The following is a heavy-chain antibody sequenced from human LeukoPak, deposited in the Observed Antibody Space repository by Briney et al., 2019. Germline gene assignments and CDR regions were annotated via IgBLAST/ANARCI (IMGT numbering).Heavy chain of an antibody. V-gene: IGHV1-69*04. CDR3: ARGVLRYGSSSVNDY. Sequence: GASVKVSCKASGGTFSSYAISWVRQAPGQGLEWMGRIIPILGIANYAQKFQGRVTITADKSTSTAYMELSSLRSEDTAVYYCARGVLRYGSSSVNDYWGQGTLVTVSS. D-gene: IGHD6-13*01. CDR1: GGTFSSYA. J-gene: IGHJ4*02. CDR2: IIPILGIA.